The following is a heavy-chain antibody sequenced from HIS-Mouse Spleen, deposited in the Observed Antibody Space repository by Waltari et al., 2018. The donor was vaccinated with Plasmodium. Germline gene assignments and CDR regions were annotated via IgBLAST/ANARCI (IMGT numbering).Heavy chain of an antibody. D-gene: IGHD3-10*01. CDR2: ISYDGSNK. Sequence: QVQLVESGGGVVQPGRSLRLSGAAPGFTFSGYARHWVRQAPGKGLEWVAVISYDGSNKYYADSVKGRFTISRDNSKNTLYLQMNSLRAEDTAVYYCALSGHWGQGTLVTVSS. CDR1: GFTFSGYA. V-gene: IGHV3-30*04. J-gene: IGHJ4*02. CDR3: ALSGH.